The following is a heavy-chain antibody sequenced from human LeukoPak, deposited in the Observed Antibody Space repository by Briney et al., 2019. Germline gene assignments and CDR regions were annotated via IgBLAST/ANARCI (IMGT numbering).Heavy chain of an antibody. D-gene: IGHD3-22*01. CDR1: GFTFSGFW. CDR3: AKGRSAYFAY. CDR2: IKPDGSQK. J-gene: IGHJ4*02. Sequence: GGSLRLSCAASGFTFSGFWMAWVRQAPGKGLEWVANIKPDGSQKYYVDSVRDRFTISRDNSKNTLYLQMNSLRAEDTAVYYCAKGRSAYFAYWGQGTLVTVSS. V-gene: IGHV3-7*01.